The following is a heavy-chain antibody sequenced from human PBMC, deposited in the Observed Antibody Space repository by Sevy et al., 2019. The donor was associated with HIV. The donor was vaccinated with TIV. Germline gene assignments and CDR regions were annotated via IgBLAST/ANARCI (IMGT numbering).Heavy chain of an antibody. J-gene: IGHJ6*02. V-gene: IGHV3-66*01. CDR1: GXXVXXNY. D-gene: IGHD3-22*01. CDR3: ARDRYYDASGYXYYYYGMDV. CDR2: IDXGXST. Sequence: GGSLRLSCEASGXXVXXNYMAWVRLAPGKXLEWVSLIDXGXSTYYAGSVKGRFTISRDNAKNTLYLQMNPLRAEDTXVYFCARDRYYDASGYXYYYYGMDVWGQGTTVTVSS.